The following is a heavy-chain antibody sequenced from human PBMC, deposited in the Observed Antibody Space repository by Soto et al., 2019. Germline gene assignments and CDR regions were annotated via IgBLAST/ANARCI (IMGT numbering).Heavy chain of an antibody. Sequence: GASVKVSCKASGGTFSSYTISWVRQAPGQGLEWMGGIIPILGTANYAQKFQGRVTITADESTSTAYMELSSLRSEDTAVYYCAIPSDTAMDENWFDPWGQGTLVTVSS. V-gene: IGHV1-69*13. CDR3: AIPSDTAMDENWFDP. CDR2: IIPILGTA. CDR1: GGTFSSYT. D-gene: IGHD5-18*01. J-gene: IGHJ5*02.